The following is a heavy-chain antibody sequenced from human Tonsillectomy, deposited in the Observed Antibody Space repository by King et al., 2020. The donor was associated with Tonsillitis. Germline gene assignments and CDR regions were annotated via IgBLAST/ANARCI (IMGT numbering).Heavy chain of an antibody. CDR1: GGTFSSYA. D-gene: IGHD4-17*01. Sequence: QLVQSGAEVKKPGSSVKVSCKASGGTFSSYAISWVRQAPGQGLEWMGGIIPIFGTANYAQKFQGRVTITADESTSTAYMELSSLRSEDTAVYYCARDWVDYGDYLTVYYYYYGMDVWGQGTTVTVSS. CDR2: IIPIFGTA. V-gene: IGHV1-69*01. CDR3: ARDWVDYGDYLTVYYYYYGMDV. J-gene: IGHJ6*02.